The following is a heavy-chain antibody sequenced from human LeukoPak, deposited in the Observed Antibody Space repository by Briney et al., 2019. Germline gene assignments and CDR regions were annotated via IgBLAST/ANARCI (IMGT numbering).Heavy chain of an antibody. Sequence: ASVKVSCKASGYTFTGYYMHWVRQAPGQGLEWMGRIIPILGIANYAQKFQGRVTITADKSTSTAYMELSSLRSEDTAVYYCARDDPEMATIEFDYWGQGTLVTVSS. V-gene: IGHV1-69*04. CDR3: ARDDPEMATIEFDY. CDR1: GYTFTGYY. D-gene: IGHD5-24*01. CDR2: IIPILGIA. J-gene: IGHJ4*02.